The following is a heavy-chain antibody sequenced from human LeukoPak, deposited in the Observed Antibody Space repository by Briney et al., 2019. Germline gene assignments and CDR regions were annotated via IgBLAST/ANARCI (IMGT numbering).Heavy chain of an antibody. J-gene: IGHJ5*02. V-gene: IGHV4-59*11. Sequence: SETLSLTCTVSGGSISSHYWSWIGQPPGKGLGGMGYIYHSGSTNYNPSLKSRVTISVDTSKNQFSLKLSSVTAADTAVYYCARDRGFCTNGVCHFYNWFDPWGQGTLVTVSS. CDR1: GGSISSHY. D-gene: IGHD2-8*01. CDR2: IYHSGST. CDR3: ARDRGFCTNGVCHFYNWFDP.